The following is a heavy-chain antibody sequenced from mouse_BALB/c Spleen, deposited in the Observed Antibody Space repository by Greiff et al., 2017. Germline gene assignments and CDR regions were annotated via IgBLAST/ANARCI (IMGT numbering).Heavy chain of an antibody. D-gene: IGHD2-2*01. V-gene: IGHV5-4*02. CDR1: GFTFSDYY. Sequence: EVQLVESGGGLVKPGGSLKLSCAASGFTFSDYYMYWVRQTPEKRLEWVATISDGGSYTYYPDSVKGRFTISRDNAKNNLYLQMSSLKSEDTAMYYCARDGGYDAGYWYFDVWGAGTTVTVSS. CDR3: ARDGGYDAGYWYFDV. CDR2: ISDGGSYT. J-gene: IGHJ1*01.